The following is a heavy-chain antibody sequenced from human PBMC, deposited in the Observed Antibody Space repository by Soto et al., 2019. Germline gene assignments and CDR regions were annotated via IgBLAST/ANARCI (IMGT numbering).Heavy chain of an antibody. D-gene: IGHD3-10*01. CDR3: ARELRFGEDYYGMDV. CDR2: FYYSGST. V-gene: IGHV4-31*03. Sequence: QVQLQESGPGLVKPSQTLSLTCTVSGGSISSGGYYWSWIRQHPGKGLEWIGYFYYSGSTYYNPSLNSRVTISVDTSKNQFSLKLSSVTAADTAVYYCARELRFGEDYYGMDVWGQGTTVTVSS. CDR1: GGSISSGGYY. J-gene: IGHJ6*02.